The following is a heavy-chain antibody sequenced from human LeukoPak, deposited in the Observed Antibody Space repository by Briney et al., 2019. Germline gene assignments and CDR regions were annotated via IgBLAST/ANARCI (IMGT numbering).Heavy chain of an antibody. V-gene: IGHV3-23*01. CDR2: ISGSGGST. CDR3: AKVFFYCTNGVCYSASYYYYMDV. CDR1: GFTFSSYA. D-gene: IGHD2-8*01. J-gene: IGHJ6*03. Sequence: PGGSLRLSCAASGFTFSSYAMSWVRQAPGKGLEWVSAISGSGGSTYYADSVKGRFTISRDNSKNTLYLQMNSLRAEDTAVYYCAKVFFYCTNGVCYSASYYYYMDVWGKGTTVTVSS.